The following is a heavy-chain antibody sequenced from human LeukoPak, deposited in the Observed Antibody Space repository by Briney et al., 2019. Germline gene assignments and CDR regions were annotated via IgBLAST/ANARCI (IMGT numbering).Heavy chain of an antibody. CDR1: GYTFTSYY. J-gene: IGHJ6*02. Sequence: ASVKVSCKASGYTFTSYYMHWVRQAPGQGLEWMGRIIPILGIANYAQKFQGRVTITADKSTSTAYMELSSLRSEDTAVYYCARDLNQNYYGSGSYHYGMDVWGQGTTVTVSS. CDR3: ARDLNQNYYGSGSYHYGMDV. V-gene: IGHV1-69*04. CDR2: IIPILGIA. D-gene: IGHD3-10*01.